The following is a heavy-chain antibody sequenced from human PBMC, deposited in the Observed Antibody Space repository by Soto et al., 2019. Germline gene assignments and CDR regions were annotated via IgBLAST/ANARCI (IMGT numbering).Heavy chain of an antibody. CDR1: GGSISSGDYY. D-gene: IGHD3-9*01. CDR3: ARAYYDILTGYAVGNGMDV. CDR2: IYYSGST. Sequence: SETLSLTCTVSGGSISSGDYYWRWIRQRPGKCLEWIGYIYYSGSTYYNPSLKSRVTISVDTSKNQFSLKLSSVTAADTAVYYCARAYYDILTGYAVGNGMDVWGQGTTVTVYS. V-gene: IGHV4-30-4*01. J-gene: IGHJ6*02.